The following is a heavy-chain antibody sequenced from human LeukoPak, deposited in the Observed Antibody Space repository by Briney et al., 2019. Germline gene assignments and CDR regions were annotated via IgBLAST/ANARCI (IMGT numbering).Heavy chain of an antibody. CDR2: ISGSSMST. D-gene: IGHD6-13*01. CDR1: GFIFSDCG. V-gene: IGHV3-23*01. Sequence: PGGSLRLSCVGTGFIFSDCGVNWVRQAPGKGLEWVSAISGSSMSTYYADSVKGRFSISRDNSQNTVYLQMNSLRVEDTAVYYCARDQAIGQQLVDYWGQGTLVTVSS. J-gene: IGHJ4*02. CDR3: ARDQAIGQQLVDY.